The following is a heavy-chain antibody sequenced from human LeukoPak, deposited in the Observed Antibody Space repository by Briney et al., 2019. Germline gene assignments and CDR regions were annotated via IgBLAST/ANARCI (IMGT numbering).Heavy chain of an antibody. CDR2: IYPRDGST. Sequence: ASVKVSCTASGYSFTSNYIHWVRQAPGQGLEWMGMIYPRDGSTSYAQKFQGRVTVTRDTSTNTVHMELSGLRSEDTAVYYCARDQEAFDYWGQGTLVTVSS. J-gene: IGHJ4*02. CDR1: GYSFTSNY. CDR3: ARDQEAFDY. V-gene: IGHV1-46*01.